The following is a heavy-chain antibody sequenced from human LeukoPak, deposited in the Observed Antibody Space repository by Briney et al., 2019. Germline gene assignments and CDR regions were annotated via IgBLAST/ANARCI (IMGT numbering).Heavy chain of an antibody. CDR1: GFTFSSYA. CDR3: AKDRPGQQWRDDY. D-gene: IGHD6-19*01. V-gene: IGHV3-23*01. J-gene: IGHJ4*02. CDR2: ISGSGDST. Sequence: GGSLRLSCAASGFTFSSYAMSWVRQAPGKGLEWVSAISGSGDSTYYADSVKGRFTISRDNSRNTLYLQMNSLRAEDTAVYYCAKDRPGQQWRDDYWGQGTLVTVSS.